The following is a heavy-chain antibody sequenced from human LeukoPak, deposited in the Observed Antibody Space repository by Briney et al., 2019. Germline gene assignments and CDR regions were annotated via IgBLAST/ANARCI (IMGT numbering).Heavy chain of an antibody. CDR1: GFTFSSYA. Sequence: GGSLRLSCAASGFTFSSYAINWARQAPGKGLEWVSSISGSGGSTYYADSVKGRFTISRDNSKNTLYLQMNSPRAEDTAVYYCAKDREVTGYYFDYWGQGTLVTVSS. CDR2: ISGSGGST. D-gene: IGHD1-20*01. CDR3: AKDREVTGYYFDY. V-gene: IGHV3-23*01. J-gene: IGHJ4*02.